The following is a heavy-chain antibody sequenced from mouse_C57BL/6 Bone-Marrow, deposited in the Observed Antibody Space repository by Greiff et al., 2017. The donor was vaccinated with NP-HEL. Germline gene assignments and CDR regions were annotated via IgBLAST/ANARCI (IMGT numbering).Heavy chain of an antibody. J-gene: IGHJ1*03. D-gene: IGHD1-1*01. CDR1: GFNIKDDY. CDR3: TTRYYSYCYFDV. Sequence: VQLQQSGAELVRPGASVKLSCTASGFNIKDDYMHWVKQRPEQGLEWIGWIDPENGDTEYASKFQGKATITADTSSKTAYLQLSSLTSEDTAVYYCTTRYYSYCYFDVWGTGTTVTVSS. V-gene: IGHV14-4*01. CDR2: IDPENGDT.